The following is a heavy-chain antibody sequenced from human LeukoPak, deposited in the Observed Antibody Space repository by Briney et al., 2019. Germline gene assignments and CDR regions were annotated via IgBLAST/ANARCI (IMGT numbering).Heavy chain of an antibody. Sequence: GGSLRLSCVVPGFTFDMSTMTWVRQAPGKGPEWVAKMKEDGTEIFYAGSVAGRFTISRDNSKNSLYLRMNSLRVEDTAVYYCATGGAPGGRFENWGQGTLVTVSS. D-gene: IGHD3-16*01. V-gene: IGHV3-7*01. J-gene: IGHJ4*02. CDR2: MKEDGTEI. CDR1: GFTFDMST. CDR3: ATGGAPGGRFEN.